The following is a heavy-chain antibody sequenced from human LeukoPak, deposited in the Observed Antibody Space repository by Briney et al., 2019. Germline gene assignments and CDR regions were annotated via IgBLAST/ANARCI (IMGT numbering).Heavy chain of an antibody. J-gene: IGHJ4*02. CDR3: AAGGGSYHFDY. Sequence: PSQTLSLTCTVSGGSISSGGYYWSWIRQHPGKGLEWIGSISYSGSTYYKPSLKSRVAISVDTSKNQFSLRLSSVTAADTAVYYCAAGGGSYHFDYWGQGTLVTVSS. D-gene: IGHD1-26*01. V-gene: IGHV4-31*03. CDR2: ISYSGST. CDR1: GGSISSGGYY.